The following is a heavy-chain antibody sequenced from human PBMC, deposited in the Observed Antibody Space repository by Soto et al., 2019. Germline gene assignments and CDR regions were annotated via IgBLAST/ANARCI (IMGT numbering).Heavy chain of an antibody. CDR2: ISGSDGKT. V-gene: IGHV3-23*01. CDR1: GFSFASFA. J-gene: IGHJ5*02. D-gene: IGHD6-19*01. CDR3: AKRKSSSSGWPGS. Sequence: GGSLRLSCTTSGFSFASFAMTWVRQAPGKGLEWVATISGSDGKTYYADSVKGRFSISRDTSRNTLYLQMNSLRAEDTAVYYCAKRKSSSSGWPGSWGQGTLVTVSS.